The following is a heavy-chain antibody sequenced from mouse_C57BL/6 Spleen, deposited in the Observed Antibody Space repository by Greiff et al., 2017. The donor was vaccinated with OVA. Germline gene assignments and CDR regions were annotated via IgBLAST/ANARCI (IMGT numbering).Heavy chain of an antibody. CDR2: INPNNGGT. Sequence: EVKLQQSGPELVKPGASVKISCKASGYTFTDYYMNWVKQSHGKSLEWIGDINPNNGGTSYNQKFKGKATLTVDKSSSTAYMELRSLTSEDSAFDYCARDYYGSSYWYFDVWGTGTTVTVSS. J-gene: IGHJ1*03. D-gene: IGHD1-1*01. CDR1: GYTFTDYY. V-gene: IGHV1-26*01. CDR3: ARDYYGSSYWYFDV.